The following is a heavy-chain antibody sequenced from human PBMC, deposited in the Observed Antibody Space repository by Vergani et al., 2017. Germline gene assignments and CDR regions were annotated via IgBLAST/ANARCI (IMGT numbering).Heavy chain of an antibody. CDR3: ARGSGYSYDFDY. CDR1: GFTFSSYD. V-gene: IGHV3-13*04. Sequence: VQLVESGGGVVQPGRSLRLSCAASGFTFSSYDMHWVRQATGKGLEWVSAIGTAGDTYYPGSVKGRFTISRENAKNSLYLQMNSLGAGDTAVYYCARGSGYSYDFDYWGQGTLVTVSS. J-gene: IGHJ4*02. CDR2: IGTAGDT. D-gene: IGHD5-18*01.